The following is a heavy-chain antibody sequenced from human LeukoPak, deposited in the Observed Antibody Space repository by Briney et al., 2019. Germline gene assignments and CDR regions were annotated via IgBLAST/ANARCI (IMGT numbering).Heavy chain of an antibody. CDR1: GGSFSGYY. Sequence: SETLSLTCAVYGGSFSGYYWSWIRQPPGKGLEWIGEISHSGSTNYNPSLKSRVTISVDTSKNQFSLKLSSVTAADTAVYYCARTAAAGTTRDAFDIWGQGTMVTVSS. V-gene: IGHV4-34*01. D-gene: IGHD6-13*01. CDR2: ISHSGST. J-gene: IGHJ3*02. CDR3: ARTAAAGTTRDAFDI.